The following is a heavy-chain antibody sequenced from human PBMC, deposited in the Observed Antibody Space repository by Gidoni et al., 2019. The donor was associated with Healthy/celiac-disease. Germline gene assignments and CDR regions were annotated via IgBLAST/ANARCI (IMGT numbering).Heavy chain of an antibody. CDR3: ARRPGGYRPYYYYGMDV. V-gene: IGHV3-7*01. CDR2: IKQDGSEK. J-gene: IGHJ6*02. Sequence: EVQLVESGGGLVQPGGYLRVSGAASGFTLSSYWMSWVRQAPGKGLEWLANIKQDGSEKYYVDSVKGRFTISRDNAKNSLYLQMNSLRAEDTAVYYCARRPGGYRPYYYYGMDVWGQGTTVTVSS. CDR1: GFTLSSYW. D-gene: IGHD5-12*01.